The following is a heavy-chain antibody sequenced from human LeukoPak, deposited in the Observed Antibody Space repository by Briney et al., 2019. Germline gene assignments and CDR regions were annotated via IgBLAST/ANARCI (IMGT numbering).Heavy chain of an antibody. CDR2: INHSGST. D-gene: IGHD3-22*01. CDR1: GGSFSGYY. V-gene: IGHV4-34*01. CDR3: ARDYYDSSGYYVDI. Sequence: SETLSLTCAVYGGSFSGYYWSWIRQPPGKGLEWIGEINHSGSTNYNPSLKSRVTISVDTSKNQFSLKLSSVTAADTAVYYCARDYYDSSGYYVDIWGQGTTVTVSS. J-gene: IGHJ6*02.